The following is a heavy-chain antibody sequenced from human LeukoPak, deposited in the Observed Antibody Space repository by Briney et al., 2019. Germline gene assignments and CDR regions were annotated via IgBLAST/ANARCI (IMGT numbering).Heavy chain of an antibody. J-gene: IGHJ5*02. CDR1: GSDLNTYE. CDR3: ARGDPHADL. V-gene: IGHV3-48*03. Sequence: GGSLRLSCAASGSDLNTYEMNWVRQAPGKGLEWIADITISGHTKNYADSVKGRFTISRDNAGTSLYLQMNSLRVEDTGVYYCARGDPHADLWGQGTLVTVSS. CDR2: ITISGHTK.